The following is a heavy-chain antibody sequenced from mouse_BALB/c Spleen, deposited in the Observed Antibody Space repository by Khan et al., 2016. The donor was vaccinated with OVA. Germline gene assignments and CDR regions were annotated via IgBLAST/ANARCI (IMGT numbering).Heavy chain of an antibody. CDR2: IRPCYGNP. V-gene: IGHV1S137*01. D-gene: IGHD1-1*02. CDR3: VRGGGHSLFDY. CDR1: GYTFSDFA. Sequence: VQLQESGAELVRPGVSVKISCKGSGYTFSDFALHWVKQSHGQSLEWIGVIRPCYGNPNYNQKFKGKATLTVDKSSSTAYVELHRLTSDDSAVYCCVRGGGHSLFDYWGQGTLVTVSA. J-gene: IGHJ3*01.